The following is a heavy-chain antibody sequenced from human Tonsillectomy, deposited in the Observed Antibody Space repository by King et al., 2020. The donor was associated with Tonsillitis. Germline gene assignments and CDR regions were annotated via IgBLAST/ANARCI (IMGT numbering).Heavy chain of an antibody. Sequence: VQLVESGGGVVQPGGSLRLSCVASGFTFISDGMDWVRQAPGKGLEWLAFIPYDGINKYYADSVKGRFTVSRDNSKNTLYLEMLSLRADDTAVYYCARAPRCGDDCPPPQYHHYAMDVWGQGTTVTVSS. CDR1: GFTFISDG. V-gene: IGHV3-30*19. J-gene: IGHJ6*02. CDR3: ARAPRCGDDCPPPQYHHYAMDV. CDR2: IPYDGINK. D-gene: IGHD2-21*02.